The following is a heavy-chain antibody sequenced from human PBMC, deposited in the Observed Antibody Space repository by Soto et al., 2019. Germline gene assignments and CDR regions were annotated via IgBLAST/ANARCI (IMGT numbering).Heavy chain of an antibody. J-gene: IGHJ4*02. CDR1: GFTFSDYC. V-gene: IGHV3-11*01. CDR2: ISSSGSTI. CDR3: ARVAAPPYCGCDCYSSYFDY. Sequence: QVQLVESGGGLVKPGGSLRLSCAASGFTFSDYCMSWIRQAPGKGLEWVSYISSSGSTIYYADSVKGRFTISRDNPKNSLFVQMNSLRAEDTAVYYCARVAAPPYCGCDCYSSYFDYWGQGTLVSVSS. D-gene: IGHD2-21*02.